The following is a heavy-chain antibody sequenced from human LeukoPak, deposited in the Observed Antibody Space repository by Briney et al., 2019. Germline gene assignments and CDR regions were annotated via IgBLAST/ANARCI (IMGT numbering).Heavy chain of an antibody. Sequence: GRSLRLSCAASGFTFSSYGMHWVRQAPGKGLEWVAVIWYDGSNKYYADSVKGRFTISRDNSKNTLYLQMNSLRAEDTAVYYCARDNDISTGYPDYWGQGTLVTVSS. CDR1: GFTFSSYG. D-gene: IGHD3-9*01. V-gene: IGHV3-33*01. CDR3: ARDNDISTGYPDY. J-gene: IGHJ4*02. CDR2: IWYDGSNK.